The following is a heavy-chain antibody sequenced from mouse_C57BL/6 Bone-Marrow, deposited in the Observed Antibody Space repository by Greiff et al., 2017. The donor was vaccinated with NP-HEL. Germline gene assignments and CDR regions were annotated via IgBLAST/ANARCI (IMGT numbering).Heavy chain of an antibody. V-gene: IGHV1-42*01. J-gene: IGHJ1*03. CDR1: GYSFTGYY. CDR3: ARGGYYGPYWYFDV. Sequence: EVQLQQSGPELVKPGASVKISCKASGYSFTGYYMNWVKQSPEKSLEWIGEITPSTGGTTYNQKFKAKATLTVDKSSSKAYMQLKSLTSEDSAVYYCARGGYYGPYWYFDVWGTGTTVTVSS. D-gene: IGHD1-2*01. CDR2: ITPSTGGT.